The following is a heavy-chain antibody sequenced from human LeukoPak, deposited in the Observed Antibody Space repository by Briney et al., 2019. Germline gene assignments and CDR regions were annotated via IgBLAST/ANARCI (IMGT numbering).Heavy chain of an antibody. D-gene: IGHD6-13*01. J-gene: IGHJ5*02. Sequence: GESLKISCKGSGYSFTNYWIGWVRQMPGKGLEWMGIIYPGDSDTRYSPSFQGQVTISADKSISTAYLQWRSLKASDTAMYYCARIGSSSWYPNYNWFDPWGQGTLVTVSS. V-gene: IGHV5-51*01. CDR2: IYPGDSDT. CDR1: GYSFTNYW. CDR3: ARIGSSSWYPNYNWFDP.